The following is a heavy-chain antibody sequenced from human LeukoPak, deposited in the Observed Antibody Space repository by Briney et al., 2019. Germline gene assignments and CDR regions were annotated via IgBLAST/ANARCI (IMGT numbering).Heavy chain of an antibody. Sequence: ASVKVSCKASGYTFTGYYMHWVRQAPGQGLEWMGWINPNSGGTNYARKFQGRVTMTRDTSISTAYMELRSLRSDDTAVYYCARDAQLMVRGVIPPWYYYYGMDVWGQGTTVTVSS. CDR3: ARDAQLMVRGVIPPWYYYYGMDV. CDR1: GYTFTGYY. V-gene: IGHV1-2*02. D-gene: IGHD3-10*01. CDR2: INPNSGGT. J-gene: IGHJ6*02.